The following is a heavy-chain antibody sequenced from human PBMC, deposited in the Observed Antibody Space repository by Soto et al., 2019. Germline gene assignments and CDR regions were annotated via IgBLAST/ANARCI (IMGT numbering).Heavy chain of an antibody. V-gene: IGHV3-30-3*01. CDR1: GFTFSSHA. CDR2: ISYDGSNK. CDR3: ARDEIRFSWAYGMDV. Sequence: QVQLVESGGGVVQPGRSLRLSCAASGFTFSSHAMHWVRQAPGKGLEWVAVISYDGSNKYYADSVKGRFTISRDNSKNTLYRQMNSLRAEDTAVYYCARDEIRFSWAYGMDVWGQGTTVTVSS. D-gene: IGHD3-3*01. J-gene: IGHJ6*02.